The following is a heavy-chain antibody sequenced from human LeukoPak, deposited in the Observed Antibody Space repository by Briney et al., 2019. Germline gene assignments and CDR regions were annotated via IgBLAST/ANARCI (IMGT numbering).Heavy chain of an antibody. V-gene: IGHV3-23*01. D-gene: IGHD2-15*01. Sequence: PGGSLRLSCVASRFTFNTYAVNWVRQAPGKGLEWVSAISSNGDFTYYADSVRGRFTISRDNSKNTVFLQMNSLRADDTAVYYCATVKRDCSGGTCYSYDYWGQETLVTVSS. CDR1: RFTFNTYA. CDR2: ISSNGDFT. CDR3: ATVKRDCSGGTCYSYDY. J-gene: IGHJ4*02.